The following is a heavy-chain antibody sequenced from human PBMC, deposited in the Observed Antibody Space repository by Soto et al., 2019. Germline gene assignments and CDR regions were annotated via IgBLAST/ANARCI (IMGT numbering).Heavy chain of an antibody. CDR1: CGSFSSYY. Sequence: PSETLSLTCGFYCGSFSSYYWSLIRQPPGKGLEWIGEINHSGSTYYNPSLKSRVTISVDTSKNQFSLKLSSVTAADTAVYYCARLRYYYDSVGFDYWGQGTLVTVSS. CDR2: INHSGST. V-gene: IGHV4-34*01. D-gene: IGHD3-22*01. J-gene: IGHJ4*02. CDR3: ARLRYYYDSVGFDY.